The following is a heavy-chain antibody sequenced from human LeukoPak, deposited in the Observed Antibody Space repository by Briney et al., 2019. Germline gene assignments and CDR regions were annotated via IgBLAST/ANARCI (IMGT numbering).Heavy chain of an antibody. J-gene: IGHJ3*01. CDR2: INNDGSDI. Sequence: PGGSLRLSCAASGFTFSRYWIHWVRQAPGKGLVWVSRINNDGSDIIYADSVKGRFAMSRDNAKNTVFLQMSGLRAEDTAVYYCARGGFSHAFDVWGQGTTVTVSS. CDR1: GFTFSRYW. CDR3: ARGGFSHAFDV. V-gene: IGHV3-74*01. D-gene: IGHD2/OR15-2a*01.